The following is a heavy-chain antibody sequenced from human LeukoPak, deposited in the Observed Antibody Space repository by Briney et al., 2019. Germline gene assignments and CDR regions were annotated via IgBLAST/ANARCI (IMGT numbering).Heavy chain of an antibody. V-gene: IGHV3-74*01. CDR2: ISSDGINT. Sequence: GGSLRLSCAASGFTFSTYWMHWVRQAPGKGLVWVSRISSDGINTNYADSVKGRFTISRDNSKNTLYLQMNSLRAEDTAVYYCAKSMDILTGYLWSLDYWGQGTLVTVSS. CDR1: GFTFSTYW. CDR3: AKSMDILTGYLWSLDY. D-gene: IGHD3-9*01. J-gene: IGHJ4*02.